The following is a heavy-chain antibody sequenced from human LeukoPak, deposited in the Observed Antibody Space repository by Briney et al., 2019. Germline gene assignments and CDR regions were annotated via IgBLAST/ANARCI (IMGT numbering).Heavy chain of an antibody. D-gene: IGHD1-26*01. Sequence: GGSLRLSCTASGFTFGHYAMSWVRQAPGKGREWVGFIRSQAYGGTTEYAASVKGTFTISRDDSKSIAYLQINSLKTEDTAVYYCARDVGTTGKFDSWGQGTLVTVSS. J-gene: IGHJ4*02. V-gene: IGHV3-49*04. CDR3: ARDVGTTGKFDS. CDR2: IRSQAYGGTT. CDR1: GFTFGHYA.